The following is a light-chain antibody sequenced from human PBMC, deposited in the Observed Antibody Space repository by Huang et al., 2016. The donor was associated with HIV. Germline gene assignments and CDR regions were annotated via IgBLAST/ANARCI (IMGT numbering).Light chain of an antibody. V-gene: IGKV3-15*01. Sequence: EIVMTQSPATLSVSPGEGATLSCRASQSVSSNFAWYQQKPGQAPRLLIYGASNRATGIPVRFSGSGSGTEFTLTISSLQSEDFAVYYCQQYDNWPPYTFGQGTKLEIK. CDR1: QSVSSN. CDR3: QQYDNWPPYT. J-gene: IGKJ2*01. CDR2: GAS.